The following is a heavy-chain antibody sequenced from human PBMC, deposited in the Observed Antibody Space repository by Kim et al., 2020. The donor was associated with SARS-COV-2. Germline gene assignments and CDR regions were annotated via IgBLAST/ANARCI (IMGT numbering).Heavy chain of an antibody. Sequence: GGSLRLSCAASGFTFSSYAMHWVRQAPGKGLEWVAVISYDGSNKYYADSVKGRFTISRDNSKNTLYLQMNSLRAEDTAVYYCARDPGFGELLGPYYYGMDVWGQGTTVTVSS. CDR3: ARDPGFGELLGPYYYGMDV. D-gene: IGHD3-10*01. V-gene: IGHV3-30*04. CDR2: ISYDGSNK. J-gene: IGHJ6*02. CDR1: GFTFSSYA.